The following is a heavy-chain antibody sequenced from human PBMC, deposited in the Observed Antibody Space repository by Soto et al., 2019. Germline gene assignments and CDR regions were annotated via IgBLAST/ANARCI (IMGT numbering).Heavy chain of an antibody. J-gene: IGHJ6*02. CDR3: ARDMSGGTYNYYYGMDV. Sequence: GGSLRPSCAASGFSFSSNGMLWARQAPGKGLEWVALIWYDGSNKYYADSVKGRFTISRDNSKNTLYLQMNSLRADDTAVYYCARDMSGGTYNYYYGMDVWGQGTTVTVSS. CDR2: IWYDGSNK. V-gene: IGHV3-33*01. D-gene: IGHD1-26*01. CDR1: GFSFSSNG.